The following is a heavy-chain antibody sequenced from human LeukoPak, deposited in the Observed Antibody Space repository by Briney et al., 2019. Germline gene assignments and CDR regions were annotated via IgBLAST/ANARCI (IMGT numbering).Heavy chain of an antibody. CDR3: ARFPFVPAASYGMDV. Sequence: GASVTVSFTASGYTFTGYYMHWVRQAPGQGLEWMGIINPSGGRTSYAQKFQGRVTMTRDTSTSTVYMELSSLRSEDTAVYYCARFPFVPAASYGMDVWGQGTTVTVSS. CDR1: GYTFTGYY. V-gene: IGHV1-46*01. CDR2: INPSGGRT. J-gene: IGHJ6*02. D-gene: IGHD2-2*01.